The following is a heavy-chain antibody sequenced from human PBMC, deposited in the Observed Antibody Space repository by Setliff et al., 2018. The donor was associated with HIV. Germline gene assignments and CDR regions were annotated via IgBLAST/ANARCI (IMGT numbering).Heavy chain of an antibody. CDR1: GYTFSQYG. V-gene: IGHV1-18*01. J-gene: IGHJ6*02. CDR2: ISTYNGQR. CDR3: AREGVREPPSNTLYYGMDV. Sequence: ASVKVSCKSSGYTFSQYGISWVRQAPGQGLEWMGWISTYNGQRNYAQKVQGRVTFTTDTSTSTAYMELRSLISDDTAVYYCAREGVREPPSNTLYYGMDVWGQGTTVTVSS. D-gene: IGHD3-10*01.